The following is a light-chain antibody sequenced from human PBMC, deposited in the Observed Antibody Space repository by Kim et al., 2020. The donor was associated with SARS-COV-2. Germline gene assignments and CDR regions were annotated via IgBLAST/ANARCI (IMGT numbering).Light chain of an antibody. Sequence: SYELTQPPSVSVSPGQTASITCSGSTLGDKYAYWYQKKPGQSPVLVIYQHTKRPSGISQRFSGSSSGNTVTLTISRAQTKDEADYYCQAGDSSSAVFGGG. CDR3: QAGDSSSAV. J-gene: IGLJ3*02. CDR1: TLGDKY. V-gene: IGLV3-1*01. CDR2: QHT.